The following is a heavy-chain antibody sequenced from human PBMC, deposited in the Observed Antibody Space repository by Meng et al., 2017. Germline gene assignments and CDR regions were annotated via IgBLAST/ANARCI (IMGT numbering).Heavy chain of an antibody. CDR2: IYWDDDK. CDR1: GFSLSTSGVG. V-gene: IGHV2-5*02. D-gene: IGHD6-13*01. J-gene: IGHJ4*02. Sequence: SGPTLVKPTQTLTLTCTFSGFSLSTSGVGVGWIRQPPGKALEWLALIYWDDDKRYSPSPKSRLTITKDTSKNQVVLTMTNMDPVDTATYYCAHVKFRYSSSWYTDYWGQGTLVTVSS. CDR3: AHVKFRYSSSWYTDY.